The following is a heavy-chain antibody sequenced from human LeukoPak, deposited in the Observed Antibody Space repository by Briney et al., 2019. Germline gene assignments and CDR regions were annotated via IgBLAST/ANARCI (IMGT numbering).Heavy chain of an antibody. D-gene: IGHD3-22*01. V-gene: IGHV4-30-2*01. CDR3: ASFNYYDSSGYYYKTDY. Sequence: PSQTLSLTCTVSGGYISSGGFYWCWIRKPPEVGPELFGYIYHSVSTYYNPSLNSRVTISVVRSKNQFSLKRSSMTAADTAVYYCASFNYYDSSGYYYKTDYWGQGTLVTVSS. CDR1: GGYISSGGFY. J-gene: IGHJ4*02. CDR2: IYHSVST.